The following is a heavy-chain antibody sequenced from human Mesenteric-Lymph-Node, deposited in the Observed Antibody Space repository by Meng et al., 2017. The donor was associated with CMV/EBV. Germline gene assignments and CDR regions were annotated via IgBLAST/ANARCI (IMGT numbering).Heavy chain of an antibody. V-gene: IGHV4-34*01. Sequence: AQLQQWGAGRLKPSETLSLTCAVYGGSFSGYYWSWIRQPPGKGLEWIGEINHSGSTNYNPSLKSRVTISVDTSKNQFSLKLSSVTAADTAVYYCARHQRWLKSEGGFNYWGQGTLVTVSS. D-gene: IGHD4-23*01. J-gene: IGHJ4*02. CDR3: ARHQRWLKSEGGFNY. CDR2: INHSGST. CDR1: GGSFSGYY.